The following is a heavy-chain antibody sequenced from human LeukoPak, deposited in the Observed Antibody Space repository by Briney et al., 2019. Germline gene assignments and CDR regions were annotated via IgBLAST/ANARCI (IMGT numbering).Heavy chain of an antibody. V-gene: IGHV3-7*01. J-gene: IGHJ6*04. CDR3: AELGITMIGGV. Sequence: GGSLRLSCAASGFTFTTYWMSWVRQAPGKGLEWVANTKQDGNEKYYVDSVKGRFTISRDNAKNSLYLQMNSLRAEDTAVYYCAELGITMIGGVWGKGTTVTISS. CDR2: TKQDGNEK. CDR1: GFTFTTYW. D-gene: IGHD3-10*02.